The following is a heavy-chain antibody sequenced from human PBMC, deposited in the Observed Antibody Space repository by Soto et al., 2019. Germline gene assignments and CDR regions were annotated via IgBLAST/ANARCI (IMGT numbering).Heavy chain of an antibody. CDR3: ARENYDFWSGYPAYYYYYGMDV. Sequence: ASVKVSCKASGYTFTSYGISWVRQAPEQGLEWMGWISAYNGNTNYAQKLQGRVTMTTDTSTSTAYMELRSLRSDDTAVYYCARENYDFWSGYPAYYYYYGMDVWGQGTTVTVSS. D-gene: IGHD3-3*01. CDR1: GYTFTSYG. J-gene: IGHJ6*02. CDR2: ISAYNGNT. V-gene: IGHV1-18*01.